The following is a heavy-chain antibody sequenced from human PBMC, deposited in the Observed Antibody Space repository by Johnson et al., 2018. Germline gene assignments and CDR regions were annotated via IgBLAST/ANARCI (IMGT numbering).Heavy chain of an antibody. J-gene: IGHJ3*02. D-gene: IGHD3-22*01. CDR1: GYSFTSYW. Sequence: VQLVESGAEVKKPGESLKISCKGSGYSFTSYWIGWVRQMPGKGLEWMGIIYPGDSDTRYSPSFQGQVPISVDKSISTAYLQWSSLKASDTAVYYCARPSRRYYDTSAYYYVDAFHIWGQGTMVTVCS. CDR3: ARPSRRYYDTSAYYYVDAFHI. CDR2: IYPGDSDT. V-gene: IGHV5-51*03.